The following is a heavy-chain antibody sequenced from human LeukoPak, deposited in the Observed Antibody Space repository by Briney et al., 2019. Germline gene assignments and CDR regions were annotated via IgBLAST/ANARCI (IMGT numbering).Heavy chain of an antibody. CDR1: EFSVGSNY. D-gene: IGHD3-3*02. V-gene: IGHV3-66*01. Sequence: GGSLRLSCAASEFSVGSNYMTWVRQAPGKGLEWVSLIYSGGSTYYADSVKGRFTISRDNSKNTLCLQMNSLRAEDTAVHYCARAPSNAHFDYWGQGTLVTVSS. J-gene: IGHJ4*02. CDR3: ARAPSNAHFDY. CDR2: IYSGGST.